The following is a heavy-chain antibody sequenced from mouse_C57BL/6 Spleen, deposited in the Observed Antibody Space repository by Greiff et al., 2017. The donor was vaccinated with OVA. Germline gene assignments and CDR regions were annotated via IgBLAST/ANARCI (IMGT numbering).Heavy chain of an antibody. J-gene: IGHJ3*01. CDR3: TRAGTGAFAY. CDR1: GYTFTDYE. D-gene: IGHD4-1*01. Sequence: VQRVESGAELVRPGASVTLSCKASGYTFTDYEMHWVKQTPVHGLEWIGAIDPETGGTAYNQKFKGKAILTADKSSSTAYMALRSLTSEDSAVYYCTRAGTGAFAYWGQGTLVTVSA. V-gene: IGHV1-15*01. CDR2: IDPETGGT.